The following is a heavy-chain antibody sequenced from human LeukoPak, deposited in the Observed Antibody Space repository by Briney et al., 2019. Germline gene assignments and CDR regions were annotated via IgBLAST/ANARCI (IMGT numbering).Heavy chain of an antibody. J-gene: IGHJ3*02. CDR3: ARQYSSSWYGDAFAI. D-gene: IGHD6-13*01. CDR2: IYYSGST. Sequence: SETLSLTCTVSGGSISSSSYYWGWIRQPPGKGLEWIGTIYYSGSTYYNPSLKSRVTISVDTSKNQFSLKLSSVTAADTAVYYCARQYSSSWYGDAFAIWGQGIMVTVSS. V-gene: IGHV4-39*01. CDR1: GGSISSSSYY.